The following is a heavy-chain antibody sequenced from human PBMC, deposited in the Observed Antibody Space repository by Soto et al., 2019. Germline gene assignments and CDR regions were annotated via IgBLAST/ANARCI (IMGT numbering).Heavy chain of an antibody. J-gene: IGHJ4*02. CDR2: MNPNSGNT. CDR1: GYTFTSYD. Sequence: ASVKVSCKASGYTFTSYDINWVRQATGQGLEWMGWMNPNSGNTGYAQKFQGRVTMTRNTSISTAYMELSSLRSEDTAVYYCARAEDVGYCSSTSCPPHDYWGQRTLVTVSS. CDR3: ARAEDVGYCSSTSCPPHDY. V-gene: IGHV1-8*01. D-gene: IGHD2-2*01.